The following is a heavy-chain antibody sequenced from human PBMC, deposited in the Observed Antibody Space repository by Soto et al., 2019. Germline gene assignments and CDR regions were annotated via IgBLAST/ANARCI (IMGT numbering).Heavy chain of an antibody. D-gene: IGHD4-17*01. J-gene: IGHJ4*02. Sequence: QVQLVQSGAEVKKPGASVKVSCKASGYTFTSYGISWVRQAPGQGLEWMGWISAYNGNTNYAQKLQGRVTMTTDTSTSTAYMELRSLRSDDTAVYYCARLRLRTTVTPNSLTVFDYWGQGTLVTVSS. CDR1: GYTFTSYG. V-gene: IGHV1-18*01. CDR2: ISAYNGNT. CDR3: ARLRLRTTVTPNSLTVFDY.